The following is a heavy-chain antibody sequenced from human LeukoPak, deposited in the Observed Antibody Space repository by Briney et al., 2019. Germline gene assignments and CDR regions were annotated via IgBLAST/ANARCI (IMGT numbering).Heavy chain of an antibody. CDR1: GFTFSSNW. Sequence: GGSLRLSCVVSGFTFSSNWMSWVRQAPGRGLEWVGNIKEDGSVKYYVDSVKGRFTISRDNAKNSLYLQMNSLRAEDTAVYYCASQSFGRFDPWGQGTRVTVSS. CDR3: ASQSFGRFDP. D-gene: IGHD3-16*01. CDR2: IKEDGSVK. J-gene: IGHJ5*02. V-gene: IGHV3-7*02.